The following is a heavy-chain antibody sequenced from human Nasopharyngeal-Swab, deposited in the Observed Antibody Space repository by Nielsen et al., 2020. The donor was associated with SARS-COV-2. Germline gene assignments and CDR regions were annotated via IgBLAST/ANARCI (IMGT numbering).Heavy chain of an antibody. Sequence: ASVKVSCKASGYTSTSYTMNWVRQAPGQGLEWMGWINTNTGNPTYAQGFTGRFVFSLDTSVSTAYLQISSLKAEDTAVYYCAREGRGKYDYVWGSYPRAFDIWGQGTMVTVSS. D-gene: IGHD3-16*01. V-gene: IGHV7-4-1*02. CDR3: AREGRGKYDYVWGSYPRAFDI. J-gene: IGHJ3*02. CDR1: GYTSTSYT. CDR2: INTNTGNP.